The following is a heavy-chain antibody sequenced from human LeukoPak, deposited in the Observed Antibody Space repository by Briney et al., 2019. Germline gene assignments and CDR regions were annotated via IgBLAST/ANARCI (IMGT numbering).Heavy chain of an antibody. CDR2: IYTSGST. Sequence: SETLSLTCTVSGGSISSYYWSWIRQPAGKGLEWIGRIYTSGSTNYNPSLKSRVTMSVDTSKNQFSLKLSSVTAADTAVYYCARVKELIVVGGEIGMDVWGQGATVSVSS. J-gene: IGHJ6*02. CDR1: GGSISSYY. CDR3: ARVKELIVVGGEIGMDV. D-gene: IGHD2/OR15-2a*01. V-gene: IGHV4-4*07.